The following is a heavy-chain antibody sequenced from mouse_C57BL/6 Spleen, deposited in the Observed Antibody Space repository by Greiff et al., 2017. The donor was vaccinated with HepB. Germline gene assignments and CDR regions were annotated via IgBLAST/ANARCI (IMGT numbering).Heavy chain of an antibody. J-gene: IGHJ3*01. V-gene: IGHV2-2*01. CDR1: GFSLTSYG. Sequence: QVQLKESGPGLVQPSQSLSITCTVSGFSLTSYGVHWVRQSPGKGLEWLGVIWSGGSTDYNAAFISRLSISKDNSKSQVFFKLNSLQADDTAIYYCARSLYYGSSPFAYWGQGTLVTVSA. D-gene: IGHD1-1*01. CDR2: IWSGGST. CDR3: ARSLYYGSSPFAY.